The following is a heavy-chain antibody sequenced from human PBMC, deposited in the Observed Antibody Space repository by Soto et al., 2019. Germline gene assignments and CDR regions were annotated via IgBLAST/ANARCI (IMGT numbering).Heavy chain of an antibody. CDR1: GFTFSSYG. D-gene: IGHD3-16*01. CDR3: AKYENVAARGASYGMDV. CDR2: ISYDGSNK. Sequence: QVQLVESGGGVVQPGRSLRLSCAASGFTFSSYGMHWVRQAPGKGLEWVAVISYDGSNKYYADSVKGRFTISRDNSKNTLYLQMNSLRAEDTAVSYCAKYENVAARGASYGMDVWGQGTTVTVSS. V-gene: IGHV3-30*18. J-gene: IGHJ6*02.